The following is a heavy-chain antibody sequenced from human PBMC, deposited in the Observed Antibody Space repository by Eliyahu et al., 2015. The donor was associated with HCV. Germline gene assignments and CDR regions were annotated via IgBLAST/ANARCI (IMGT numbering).Heavy chain of an antibody. CDR1: GFTFSSYX. J-gene: IGHJ4*02. CDR2: IDSDGGXS. CDR3: AKGGHSSGDY. V-gene: IGHV3-23*01. D-gene: IGHD6-19*01. Sequence: AQLLXSGGGLVXPGGSLRLSCAASGFTFSSYXXSWVXQAPGKGLEWVSSIDSDGGXSXYADSVKGRFTLSRDNSKNTLYLQMSSLRAEDTAVYYCAKGGHSSGDYWGQGTLVTVSS.